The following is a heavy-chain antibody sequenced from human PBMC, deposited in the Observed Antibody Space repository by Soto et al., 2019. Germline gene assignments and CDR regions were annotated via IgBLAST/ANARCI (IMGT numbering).Heavy chain of an antibody. Sequence: SETLGLTCTFSGGSINSFYWSWVRQPAGKGLDLIGRIFSSGSTSFNPSLESRVAMSVDTSKNHFSLNLSSVTAADMAVYYCAREGSYSAYNFAHGIQLWSFDFWGQGAMVTVSS. D-gene: IGHD5-12*01. CDR1: GGSINSFY. V-gene: IGHV4-4*07. CDR3: AREGSYSAYNFAHGIQLWSFDF. J-gene: IGHJ4*02. CDR2: IFSSGST.